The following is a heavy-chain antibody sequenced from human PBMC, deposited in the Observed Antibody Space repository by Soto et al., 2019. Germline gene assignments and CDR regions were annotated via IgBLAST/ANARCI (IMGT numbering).Heavy chain of an antibody. CDR3: ARGRGRYSSGWSWFDP. Sequence: SETLSLTCGVSGGTIRSPDWWTWVRQPPGKGLEWIGEIFQSGSTNYTPSLESRVTISVDKSKNQFSLTLTSVTAADTAVYFCARGRGRYSSGWSWFDPWGQGILVPVPS. V-gene: IGHV4-4*02. J-gene: IGHJ5*02. CDR1: GGTIRSPDW. D-gene: IGHD6-19*01. CDR2: IFQSGST.